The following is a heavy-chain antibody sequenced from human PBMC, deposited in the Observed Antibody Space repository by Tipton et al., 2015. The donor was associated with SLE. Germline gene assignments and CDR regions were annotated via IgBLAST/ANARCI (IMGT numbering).Heavy chain of an antibody. V-gene: IGHV4-61*02. CDR1: GGSITSGYFY. CDR2: IHTSGSI. Sequence: LRLSCTVSGGSITSGYFYWSWIRQSAGKGLEWIGRIHTSGSIMKNPSLKSRVTMSVDTSKNQFSLRLSSVTAADTAVYYCARYPYDSNGNHYYYYFGMDVWGQGTTVTVSS. D-gene: IGHD3-22*01. CDR3: ARYPYDSNGNHYYYYFGMDV. J-gene: IGHJ6*02.